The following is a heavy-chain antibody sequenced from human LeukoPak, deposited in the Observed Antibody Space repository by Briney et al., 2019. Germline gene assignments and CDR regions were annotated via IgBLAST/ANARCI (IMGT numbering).Heavy chain of an antibody. D-gene: IGHD2-15*01. Sequence: ASVKVSCKASGYTFTSYAMHWVRQAPGQRLEWMGWINAGNGNTKYSQEFQDRVTITRDTSASTAYMELSSLRSGDMAVYYCARNRGYCSGGSCTLAAFDIWGQGTMVTVSS. CDR3: ARNRGYCSGGSCTLAAFDI. V-gene: IGHV1-3*03. CDR1: GYTFTSYA. CDR2: INAGNGNT. J-gene: IGHJ3*02.